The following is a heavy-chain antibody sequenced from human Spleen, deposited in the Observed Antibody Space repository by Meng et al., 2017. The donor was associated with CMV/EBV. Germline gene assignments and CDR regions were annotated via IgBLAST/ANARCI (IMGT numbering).Heavy chain of an antibody. V-gene: IGHV1-2*02. Sequence: ASVKVSCKASGYTFTGYYLHWVRQAPGQGLEWMGWINPDSGGTNYAQKFQGRVTMTRDTSISSAYMEVSRLRSDDTAVYYCARDGGKDSGSPLSDYWGQGTLVTVSS. D-gene: IGHD1-26*01. CDR1: GYTFTGYY. CDR3: ARDGGKDSGSPLSDY. J-gene: IGHJ4*02. CDR2: INPDSGGT.